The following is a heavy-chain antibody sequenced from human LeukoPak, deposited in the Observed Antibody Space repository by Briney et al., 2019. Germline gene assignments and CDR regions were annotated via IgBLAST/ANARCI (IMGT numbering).Heavy chain of an antibody. CDR3: AKDRTYGSGSYSPDY. J-gene: IGHJ4*02. Sequence: GGSLRLSCAASGFTFSSYGIHWVRQAPGKGLEWVAVISYDGSGRYYADSVKGRFTISRDNSKNTLYLQMNSLRAEDTAVYYCAKDRTYGSGSYSPDYWGQGTLVTVSS. CDR1: GFTFSSYG. V-gene: IGHV3-30*18. D-gene: IGHD3-10*01. CDR2: ISYDGSGR.